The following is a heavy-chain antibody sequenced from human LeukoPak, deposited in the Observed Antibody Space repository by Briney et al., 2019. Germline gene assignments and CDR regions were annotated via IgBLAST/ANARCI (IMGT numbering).Heavy chain of an antibody. J-gene: IGHJ6*03. V-gene: IGHV4-59*01. Sequence: SETLSLTCTVSGGSISSYYWSWIRQPPGKGLEWIGYIYYSGSTNYNPSFKSRVTISVDTSKNQFSLKLSSVTAADTAVYYCARMGVYYYYYYMDVWGKGTTVTVSS. D-gene: IGHD2-8*01. CDR3: ARMGVYYYYYYMDV. CDR2: IYYSGST. CDR1: GGSISSYY.